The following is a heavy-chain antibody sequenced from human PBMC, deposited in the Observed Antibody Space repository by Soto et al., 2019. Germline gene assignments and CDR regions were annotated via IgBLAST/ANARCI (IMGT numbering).Heavy chain of an antibody. Sequence: CPTLVNPTQTLTLTCNFSGFSLSSRKMGVGWIRQPPGKALEWLALIYWDDDKRYRPSLNNRLTITKDTSKNQVLLTMTNLDPVDTATYYCAHTGYYDLLTFDYWGQGTLVTVSS. CDR3: AHTGYYDLLTFDY. CDR1: GFSLSSRKMG. V-gene: IGHV2-5*02. D-gene: IGHD3-9*01. J-gene: IGHJ4*02. CDR2: IYWDDDK.